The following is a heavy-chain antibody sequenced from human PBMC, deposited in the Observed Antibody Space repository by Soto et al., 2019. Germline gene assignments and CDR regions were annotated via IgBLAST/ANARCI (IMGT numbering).Heavy chain of an antibody. CDR3: ARGSWDDVSGHYYMDV. D-gene: IGHD1-1*01. CDR2: TYYRSKWYS. CDR1: GDSVSSNSAA. Sequence: SQTLXLTCDISGDSVSSNSAAWNWMRQTPSRGLEWLGRTYYRSKWYSNYAISVKSRVTVNPDTFKNQFSLQLNSVTPEDTAVYYCARGSWDDVSGHYYMDVWGKGTTVTVSS. J-gene: IGHJ6*03. V-gene: IGHV6-1*01.